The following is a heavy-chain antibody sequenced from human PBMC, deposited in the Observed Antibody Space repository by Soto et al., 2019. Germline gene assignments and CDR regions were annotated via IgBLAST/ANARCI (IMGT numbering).Heavy chain of an antibody. CDR1: GFAFSTFA. D-gene: IGHD1-26*01. CDR2: IWHDGSNK. Sequence: QVQLVESGGGVVQPGRSLRLSCAASGFAFSTFAMHWVRQAPGKGLEWVAVIWHDGSNKFHADSVKGRFTISRDNANNTLYLQMNTLRAEDTAVYYCATEMVGATDFDYWGQGTLVTVSS. V-gene: IGHV3-33*01. CDR3: ATEMVGATDFDY. J-gene: IGHJ4*02.